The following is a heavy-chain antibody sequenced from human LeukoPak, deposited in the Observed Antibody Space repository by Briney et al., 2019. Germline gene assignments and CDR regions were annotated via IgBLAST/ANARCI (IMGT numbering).Heavy chain of an antibody. D-gene: IGHD4-17*01. CDR1: GIPFSSFG. V-gene: IGHV3-33*01. J-gene: IGHJ5*02. Sequence: GGSLRLSCAAPGIPFSSFGMHWLRQAPGKGLEWDAFIWYDGSNKYYADSVKGRFTISRDNSKNTLYLQMNSLTAEDTAVYYCARDGTVTAGPFDPWGGGTLVTVSS. CDR2: IWYDGSNK. CDR3: ARDGTVTAGPFDP.